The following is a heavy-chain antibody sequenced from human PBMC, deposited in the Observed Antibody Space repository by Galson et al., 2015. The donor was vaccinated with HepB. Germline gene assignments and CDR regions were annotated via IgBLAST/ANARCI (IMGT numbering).Heavy chain of an antibody. CDR1: GFTFSSYG. V-gene: IGHV3-33*01. J-gene: IGHJ5*02. Sequence: LRLSCAASGFTFSSYGMHWVRQAPGKGLEWVAVIWYDGSNKYYADSVKGRFTISRDNSKNTLYLQMNSLRTEDTAVYYCASLDGYGPFDPWGQGTLVTVSS. CDR2: IWYDGSNK. D-gene: IGHD5-18*01. CDR3: ASLDGYGPFDP.